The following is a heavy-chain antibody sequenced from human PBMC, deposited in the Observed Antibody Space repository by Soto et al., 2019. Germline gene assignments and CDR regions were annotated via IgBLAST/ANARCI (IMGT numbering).Heavy chain of an antibody. D-gene: IGHD6-13*01. CDR1: GDSVSSNSAA. V-gene: IGHV6-1*01. CDR3: ARVQEGSSWYSYYHGMDV. CDR2: TYYRSKWYN. J-gene: IGHJ6*02. Sequence: SQTLSLTCAISGDSVSSNSAAWNWIRQSPSRGLEWLGRTYYRSKWYNDYAVSVKSRITINPDTSKNQFSLQLNSVTPEDTAVYYCARVQEGSSWYSYYHGMDVWGQGTTVTVSS.